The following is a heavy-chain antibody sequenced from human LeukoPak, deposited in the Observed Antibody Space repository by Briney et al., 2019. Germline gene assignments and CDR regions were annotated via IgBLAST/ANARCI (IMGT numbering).Heavy chain of an antibody. CDR3: ARPLYYYGSGSYYFYYYGMDV. D-gene: IGHD3-10*01. J-gene: IGHJ6*01. CDR2: ISSISSYI. Sequence: GGSLRLSCAASGFTFSSFSMNWVRQAPGKGLEWVSSISSISSYIYYADSVKGRLTISRDNAKNALYLQMNSLKAEDTPLYYLARPLYYYGSGSYYFYYYGMDVWGQGDTVAVSS. CDR1: GFTFSSFS. V-gene: IGHV3-21*01.